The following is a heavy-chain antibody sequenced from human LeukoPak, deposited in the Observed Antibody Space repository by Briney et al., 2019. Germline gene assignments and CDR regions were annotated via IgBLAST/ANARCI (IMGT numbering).Heavy chain of an antibody. Sequence: PSETLSLTCSVSGGSISSYYWSWIRQPPGKGLEWIGYIYYSGSTNYNPSLKSRVTISVDTSKNQFSLKLSSVTAADTAVYYCARLTPRAYYYMDVWGKGTTVTVSS. CDR1: GGSISSYY. CDR3: ARLTPRAYYYMDV. J-gene: IGHJ6*03. D-gene: IGHD2-15*01. CDR2: IYYSGST. V-gene: IGHV4-59*01.